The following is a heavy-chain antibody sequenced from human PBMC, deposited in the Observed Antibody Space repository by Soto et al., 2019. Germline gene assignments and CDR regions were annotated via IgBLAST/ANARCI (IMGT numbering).Heavy chain of an antibody. V-gene: IGHV4-59*08. D-gene: IGHD5-12*01. Sequence: SETLSLTCTVSGGSISSYYWSWIRQPPGKGLEWIGYIYYSGSTNYNPSLKSRVTISVDTSKNQFSLKLSSVTAADTAVYYCARRATIEEFDYWGQGTLVTVSS. CDR1: GGSISSYY. CDR2: IYYSGST. CDR3: ARRATIEEFDY. J-gene: IGHJ4*02.